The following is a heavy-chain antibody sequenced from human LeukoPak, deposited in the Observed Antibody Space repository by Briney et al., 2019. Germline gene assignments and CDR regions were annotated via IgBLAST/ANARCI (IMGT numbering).Heavy chain of an antibody. Sequence: SVKVSCKASGGTFSSYAISWVRQAPGQGLEWMEGIIPIFGTANYAQKFQGRVTITTDESTSTAYMELSSLRSEDTAVYYCARDMGRRSYYYYYMDVWGKGTTVTVSS. CDR2: IIPIFGTA. V-gene: IGHV1-69*05. J-gene: IGHJ6*03. CDR3: ARDMGRRSYYYYYMDV. CDR1: GGTFSSYA.